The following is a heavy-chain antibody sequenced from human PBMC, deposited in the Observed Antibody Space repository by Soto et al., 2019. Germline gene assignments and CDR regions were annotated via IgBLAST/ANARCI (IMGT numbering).Heavy chain of an antibody. D-gene: IGHD3-22*01. CDR2: IYWDDDK. V-gene: IGHV2-5*02. CDR3: AHRLPSPYYYAGSDYPHVFDI. J-gene: IGHJ3*02. CDR1: GFSLSTTGVA. Sequence: QITLKESGPTLVKPAQTLTLTCTFSGFSLSTTGVAVGWIRQPPGKALEWLALIYWDDDKRYSPSLKSRLTITKETSESQVVLRMTNMDPVDTATYYCAHRLPSPYYYAGSDYPHVFDIWGEGTVVTVSS.